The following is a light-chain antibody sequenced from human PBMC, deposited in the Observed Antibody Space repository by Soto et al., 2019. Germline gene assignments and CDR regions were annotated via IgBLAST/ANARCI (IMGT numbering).Light chain of an antibody. CDR1: QSFRSW. CDR2: KAS. CDR3: QQYAAYPLT. Sequence: DIQMTQSPSTLSASVGDRVTITCRASQSFRSWLAWYQQKPGKAPELLIQKASSLQSGVPSRFSGSGSGTEFILTISSLQPDEFASYYCQQYAAYPLTFGGGTKVEIK. V-gene: IGKV1-5*03. J-gene: IGKJ4*01.